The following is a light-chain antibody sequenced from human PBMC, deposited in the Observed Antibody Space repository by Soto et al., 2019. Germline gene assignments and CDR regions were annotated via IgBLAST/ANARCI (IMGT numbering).Light chain of an antibody. CDR3: SSYTSSSTLV. CDR1: SSDGGGYNF. V-gene: IGLV2-14*03. J-gene: IGLJ3*02. Sequence: QSALTQPASVSGSPGQSITISCTGTSSDGGGYNFVSWYQQHPGKAPKLMIYDVTNRPSGGSNRFSGSKSGNTASLTISGLQAADEADYYCSSYTSSSTLVFGGGTKLTVL. CDR2: DVT.